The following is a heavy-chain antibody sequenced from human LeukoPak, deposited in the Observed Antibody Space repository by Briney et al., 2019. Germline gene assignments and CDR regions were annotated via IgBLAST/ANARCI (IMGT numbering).Heavy chain of an antibody. Sequence: PGGSLRLSCAASGFTVSSNYMSWVRQAPGRGLEWVSVICSGGSTYYADSVKGRFTISRDNSKNTLYLQMNSLRAEDTAVYYCAKDLGYCSSASCYIAFDYWGQGTLVTVSS. CDR3: AKDLGYCSSASCYIAFDY. CDR1: GFTVSSNY. CDR2: ICSGGST. V-gene: IGHV3-53*01. J-gene: IGHJ4*02. D-gene: IGHD2-2*02.